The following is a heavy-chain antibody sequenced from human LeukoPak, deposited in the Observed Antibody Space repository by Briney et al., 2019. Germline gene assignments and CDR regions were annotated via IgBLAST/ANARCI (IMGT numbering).Heavy chain of an antibody. Sequence: TSETLSLTCTVSGGSISSSSYYWGWIRQPPGKGLEWIGSIYYSGSTYYNPSLKSRVTISVDTSKNQFSLRLSSVTAADTAVYYCARHNLVADTAMVYFDYWGQGTLVTVSS. CDR3: ARHNLVADTAMVYFDY. CDR2: IYYSGST. CDR1: GGSISSSSYY. D-gene: IGHD5-18*01. V-gene: IGHV4-39*01. J-gene: IGHJ4*02.